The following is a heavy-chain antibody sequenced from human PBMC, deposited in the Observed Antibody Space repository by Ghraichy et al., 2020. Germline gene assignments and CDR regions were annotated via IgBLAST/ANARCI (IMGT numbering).Heavy chain of an antibody. J-gene: IGHJ4*02. CDR3: ATSIDYRLQNDY. CDR1: GGSVSSGAYY. D-gene: IGHD4-11*01. V-gene: IGHV4-31*03. Sequence: SETLSLNCTVSGGSVSSGAYYWNWIRQRPGKGLEWIGYIYGSGTTFYNPSLKSRVTISEDTSKNQFSLKMTSVTATDTAVYYCATSIDYRLQNDYWGQGTLVTVSS. CDR2: IYGSGTT.